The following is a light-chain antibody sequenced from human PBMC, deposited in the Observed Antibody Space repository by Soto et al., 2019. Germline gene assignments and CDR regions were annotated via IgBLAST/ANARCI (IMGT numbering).Light chain of an antibody. CDR2: EVN. CDR3: TSYAGGNNV. Sequence: QSALTQPPSASGSPGQSVTISCTGTSSDVGGYNYVSWYQQYPGKVPKLMIYEVNKRPSGVPDRFSGSKSGNTASLPVSGLQAEDEADYYCTSYAGGNNVFGTGTKVTVL. V-gene: IGLV2-8*01. CDR1: SSDVGGYNY. J-gene: IGLJ1*01.